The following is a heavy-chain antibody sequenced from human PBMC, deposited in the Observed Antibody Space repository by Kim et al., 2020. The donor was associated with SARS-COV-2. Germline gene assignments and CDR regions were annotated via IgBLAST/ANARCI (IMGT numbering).Heavy chain of an antibody. CDR1: GGSFSGYY. Sequence: SETLSLTCAVYGGSFSGYYWSWIRQPPGKGLEWIGEINHSGSTNYNPSLKSRVTISVDTSKNQFSLKLSSVTAADTAVYYCARKFRVGVRCAFDPWGQGTLVTVSS. J-gene: IGHJ5*02. CDR3: ARKFRVGVRCAFDP. V-gene: IGHV4-34*01. CDR2: INHSGST. D-gene: IGHD4-17*01.